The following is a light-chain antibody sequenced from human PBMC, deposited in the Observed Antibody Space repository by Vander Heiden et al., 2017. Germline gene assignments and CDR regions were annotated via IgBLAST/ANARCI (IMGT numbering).Light chain of an antibody. Sequence: QSALTQPAYVSGSPGQSITISCTGTSSDVGAFHYVSWYQQRPGKAPKLLIYDVSNRPSGVSDRFSGSKSGITASLSISGLQAEDEADYYCSSYTDTGTVVLFGGGTKRTVL. CDR3: SSYTDTGTVVL. J-gene: IGLJ2*01. CDR1: SSDVGAFHY. V-gene: IGLV2-14*03. CDR2: DVS.